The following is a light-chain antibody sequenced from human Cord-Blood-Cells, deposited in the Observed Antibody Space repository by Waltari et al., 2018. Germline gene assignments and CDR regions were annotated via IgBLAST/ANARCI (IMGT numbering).Light chain of an antibody. CDR3: QQSYSTPPALT. Sequence: DIQMTQSPSSLSASVGDRFTITCRASQSISSYLNWYQQKPGKAPKLLIYAASSLQSGVPSRFSGSGSGTDFTLTISSLQPEDFATYYCQQSYSTPPALTFGGGTKVEIK. J-gene: IGKJ4*01. CDR2: AAS. V-gene: IGKV1-39*01. CDR1: QSISSY.